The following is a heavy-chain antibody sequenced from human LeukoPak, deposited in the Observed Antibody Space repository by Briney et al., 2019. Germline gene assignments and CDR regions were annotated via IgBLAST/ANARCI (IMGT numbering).Heavy chain of an antibody. CDR1: GGSITQSSYY. Sequence: SETLSLTCTVSGGSITQSSYYWGWIRQPPGKGLEWIGSVYHRGDTYYNPSLKSRVTIFVDTSKNQFSLKLSSVTATDTSVYYCARHAGVVIRQFDFWGQGTLVTVSS. CDR2: VYHRGDT. V-gene: IGHV4-39*01. J-gene: IGHJ4*02. CDR3: ARHAGVVIRQFDF. D-gene: IGHD2-21*01.